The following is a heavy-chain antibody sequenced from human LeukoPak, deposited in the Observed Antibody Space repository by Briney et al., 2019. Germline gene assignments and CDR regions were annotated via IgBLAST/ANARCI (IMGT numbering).Heavy chain of an antibody. CDR2: IFYSGTT. CDR1: GGSFSSGGYY. CDR3: ARHRGEYFQD. V-gene: IGHV4-30-4*01. J-gene: IGHJ1*01. Sequence: SQTLSLTCTVSGGSFSSGGYYWSWVRQHPGKGLEWIGYIFYSGTTYYNPSLKSRVIISVDTSKNYFSLKLTSVTAADTAVYYCARHRGEYFQDWGQGTLVTVSS. D-gene: IGHD3-10*01.